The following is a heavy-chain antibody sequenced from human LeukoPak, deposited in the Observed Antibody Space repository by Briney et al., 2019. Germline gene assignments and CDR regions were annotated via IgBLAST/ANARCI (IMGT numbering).Heavy chain of an antibody. CDR2: ISAYNGNT. J-gene: IGHJ6*02. CDR1: GYTFTSYG. CDR3: ARDGELFGDYYYYYGMDV. V-gene: IGHV1-18*01. Sequence: ASVKVSCKASGYTFTSYGISWVRQAPGQGLEWMGWISAYNGNTNYAQKLQGRVTMTTDTSTSTAHMELRSLRSDDTAVYYCARDGELFGDYYYYYGMDVWGQGTTVTVSS. D-gene: IGHD3-10*01.